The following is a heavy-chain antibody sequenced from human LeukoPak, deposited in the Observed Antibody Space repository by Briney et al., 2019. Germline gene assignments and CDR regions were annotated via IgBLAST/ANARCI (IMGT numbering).Heavy chain of an antibody. J-gene: IGHJ3*02. CDR3: AKDTQYYYGSGSLYDAFDI. CDR2: ISWNSGSI. D-gene: IGHD3-10*01. V-gene: IGHV3-9*01. CDR1: GFTFDDCA. Sequence: GGSLRLSCAASGFTFDDCAMHWVRQAPGKGLEWVSGISWNSGSIGYADSVKGRFTISRDNAKNSLYLQMNSLRAEDTALYYCAKDTQYYYGSGSLYDAFDIWGQGTMVTVSS.